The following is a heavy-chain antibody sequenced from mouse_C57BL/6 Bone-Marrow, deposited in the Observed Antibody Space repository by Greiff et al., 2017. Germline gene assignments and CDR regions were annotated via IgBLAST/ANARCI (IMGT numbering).Heavy chain of an antibody. J-gene: IGHJ2*01. CDR2: FYPGSGSI. CDR3: ERHERYYDDEGYFDY. Sequence: QVQLQQSGAELVKPGASVKLSCKASGYIFTEYTIHWVKQRSGQGLEWIGWFYPGSGSIKYNERFKDKATLTADNSSNTVYIELSRLTSEDTAVYYWERHERYYDDEGYFDYWDQGTTLTVSS. D-gene: IGHD2-4*01. CDR1: GYIFTEYT. V-gene: IGHV1-62-2*01.